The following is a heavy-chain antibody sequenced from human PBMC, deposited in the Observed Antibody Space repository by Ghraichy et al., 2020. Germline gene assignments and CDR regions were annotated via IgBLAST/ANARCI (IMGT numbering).Heavy chain of an antibody. CDR3: TRGPGYSGSRGYFDY. J-gene: IGHJ4*02. V-gene: IGHV4-34*01. Sequence: SETLSLTCAVYGGSFSGYYWSWIRQPPGKGLEWIGEIDHSGSPNYNPSLKSRVTISVDTSKNQFSLKLSSVTAADTAVYYCTRGPGYSGSRGYFDYWGQGTLVTVSS. CDR2: IDHSGSP. D-gene: IGHD3-10*01. CDR1: GGSFSGYY.